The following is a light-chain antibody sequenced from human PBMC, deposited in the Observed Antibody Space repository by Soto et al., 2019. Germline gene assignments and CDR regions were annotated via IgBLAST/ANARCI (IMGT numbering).Light chain of an antibody. CDR1: QSIASY. CDR3: QQRSGYPTWT. CDR2: ATS. Sequence: DIQMTQSPSALSASVGDRVTITCRASQSIASYLNWYQHKPGKAPKLLIYATSILQSGVPSRFSGSGSGAGFTLTISGLQPEDFATYYCQQRSGYPTWTFGQGTKVDIK. V-gene: IGKV1-39*01. J-gene: IGKJ1*01.